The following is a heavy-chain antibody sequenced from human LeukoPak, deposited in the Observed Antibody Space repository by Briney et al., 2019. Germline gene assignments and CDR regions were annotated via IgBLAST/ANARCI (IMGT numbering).Heavy chain of an antibody. Sequence: GASVNVSCTASGYTFTSYYMHWVRQAPGQGLEWMGIINPSGGSTSYAQKFQGRVTMTRDTSTSTVYMELSSLRSEDTAVYYCARAFVHNWFDPWGQGTLVTVSS. J-gene: IGHJ5*02. CDR3: ARAFVHNWFDP. CDR2: INPSGGST. CDR1: GYTFTSYY. V-gene: IGHV1-46*01.